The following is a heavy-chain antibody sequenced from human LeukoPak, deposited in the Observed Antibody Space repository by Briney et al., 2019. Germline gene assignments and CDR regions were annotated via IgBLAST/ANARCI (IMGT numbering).Heavy chain of an antibody. V-gene: IGHV1-8*01. CDR2: MNPNSGNT. CDR1: GYTFTSYD. J-gene: IGHJ6*03. Sequence: ASVKVSCKAPGYTFTSYDINWVRQATGQGLEWMGWMNPNSGNTGYAQKFQGRVTMTRNTSISTAYMELSSLRSEDTAMYYCARAPEWGKSNYYYYMDVWGKGTTVTVSS. D-gene: IGHD1-26*01. CDR3: ARAPEWGKSNYYYYMDV.